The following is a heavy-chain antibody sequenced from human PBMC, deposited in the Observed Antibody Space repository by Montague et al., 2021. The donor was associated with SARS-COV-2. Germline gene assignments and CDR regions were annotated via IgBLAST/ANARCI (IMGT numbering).Heavy chain of an antibody. CDR1: GGSISSYY. V-gene: IGHV4-59*01. Sequence: SETLSLTCTVSGGSISSYYWSWIRQPPGKGLEWIGYIYYSGSTNXNPSLKIRVTISVDTSTKQISLRLSSVSAADTAVDYCASAGRVRFLECGMDVWGQGTTVTVSS. D-gene: IGHD3-3*01. CDR3: ASAGRVRFLECGMDV. J-gene: IGHJ6*02. CDR2: IYYSGST.